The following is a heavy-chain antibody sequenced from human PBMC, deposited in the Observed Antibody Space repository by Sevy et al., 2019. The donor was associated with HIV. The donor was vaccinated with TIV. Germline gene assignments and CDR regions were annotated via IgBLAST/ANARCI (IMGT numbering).Heavy chain of an antibody. D-gene: IGHD2-2*01. CDR1: GDSISDYY. J-gene: IGHJ4*02. CDR2: TSYSGTT. CDR3: ARLRWDVVDAPGATPGCYFDF. V-gene: IGHV4-59*08. Sequence: SETLSLTCSVSGDSISDYYWSWIRQPPGKGLEWIGYTSYSGTTNYSPSLESRVDISIDTSRKWFSLKLNSVTAADTAMYYCARLRWDVVDAPGATPGCYFDFWGQGTLVTVSS.